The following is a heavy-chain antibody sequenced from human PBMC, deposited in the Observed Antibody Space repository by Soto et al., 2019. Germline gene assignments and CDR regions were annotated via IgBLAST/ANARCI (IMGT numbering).Heavy chain of an antibody. J-gene: IGHJ5*02. CDR2: IFHGGTT. CDR3: ATTAGGSRSLAS. CDR1: GDSISSSNW. V-gene: IGHV4-4*02. D-gene: IGHD3-16*01. Sequence: QVHLQESGPELVKPSGTLSLTCAVSGDSISSSNWWNWVRQPPGKGLEWIGEIFHGGTTYFNPSLESRVAKQITKSTNQFPLELPSVPAADTAVYFFATTAGGSRSLASWGQGIRVTFSS.